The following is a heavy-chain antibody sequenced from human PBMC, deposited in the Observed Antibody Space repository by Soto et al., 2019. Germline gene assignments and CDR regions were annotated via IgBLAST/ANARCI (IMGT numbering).Heavy chain of an antibody. V-gene: IGHV1-46*03. CDR2: INPSGGST. J-gene: IGHJ6*02. Sequence: QVQLVQSGAEVKKPGASVKVSCKASGYTFTSYYMHWVRQAPGQGLEWMGIINPSGGSTSYAQKFRGRVTMTRDTSTSTVYMELSSLRSEDTAVYYCARLTDIVVVPAAMGGMDVWGQGTTVTVSS. D-gene: IGHD2-2*01. CDR1: GYTFTSYY. CDR3: ARLTDIVVVPAAMGGMDV.